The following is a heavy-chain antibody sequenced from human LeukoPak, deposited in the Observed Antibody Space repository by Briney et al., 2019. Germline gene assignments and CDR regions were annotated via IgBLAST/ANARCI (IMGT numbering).Heavy chain of an antibody. D-gene: IGHD5-12*01. CDR1: GFTFSNYA. V-gene: IGHV3-23*01. Sequence: GGSLRLSCAASGFTFSNYAMSWVRQAPGKGLERVSAISGSGGSTYYADSAKGRFTISRDNSKNTLYLQMNSLRAEDTALYYCAKMGVATGSEASLGAPVDSGADYWGQGTLVTVSS. CDR3: AKMGVATGSEASLGAPVDSGADY. CDR2: ISGSGGST. J-gene: IGHJ4*02.